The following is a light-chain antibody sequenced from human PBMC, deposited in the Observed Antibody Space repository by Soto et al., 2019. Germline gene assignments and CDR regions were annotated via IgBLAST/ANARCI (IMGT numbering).Light chain of an antibody. Sequence: QSALTQSASVSGSPGQSITISCTGTSSDVGGYNYVSWYQQHPGKAPKLMIYEVSNRPSGVSNRFSGSKSGNTASLTISGLQAEDEADYYCSSYTSSSTLVFGTGTKLHRP. J-gene: IGLJ1*01. CDR1: SSDVGGYNY. CDR2: EVS. V-gene: IGLV2-14*01. CDR3: SSYTSSSTLV.